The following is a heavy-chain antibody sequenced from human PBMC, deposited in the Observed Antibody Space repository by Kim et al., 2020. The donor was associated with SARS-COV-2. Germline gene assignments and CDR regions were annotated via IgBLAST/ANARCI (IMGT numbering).Heavy chain of an antibody. CDR2: INSDGSST. Sequence: GGSLRLSCAASGFTFSSYWMHWVRQAPGKGLVWVSRINSDGSSTSYADSVKGRFTISRDNAKNTLYLQMNSLRAEDTAVYYCARGQDNWNDKEGYYYYYGMDVWGQGTTVTVSS. D-gene: IGHD1-1*01. J-gene: IGHJ6*02. CDR1: GFTFSSYW. CDR3: ARGQDNWNDKEGYYYYYGMDV. V-gene: IGHV3-74*01.